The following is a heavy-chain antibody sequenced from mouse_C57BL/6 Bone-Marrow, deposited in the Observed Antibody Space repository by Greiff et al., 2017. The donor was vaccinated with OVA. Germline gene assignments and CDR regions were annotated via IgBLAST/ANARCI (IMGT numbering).Heavy chain of an antibody. Sequence: EVQLQESGPGMVKPSQSLSLTCTVTGYSITSGYDWHWIRHFPGNKLEWMGYISYSGSTNYNPSLKSRISITHDTSKNHFFLKLNSVTTEDTATYYCARRGYGNYWYFDVWGTGTTVTVSS. CDR3: ARRGYGNYWYFDV. J-gene: IGHJ1*03. D-gene: IGHD2-1*01. V-gene: IGHV3-1*01. CDR1: GYSITSGYD. CDR2: ISYSGST.